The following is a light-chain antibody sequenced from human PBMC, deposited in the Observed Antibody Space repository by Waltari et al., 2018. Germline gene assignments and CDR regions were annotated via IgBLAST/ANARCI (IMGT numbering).Light chain of an antibody. CDR1: SSAVGGYNH. V-gene: IGLV2-14*01. CDR3: CSYTSRDTRI. Sequence: QSALTQPASVSGSPDQSLPISCTGTSSAVGGYNHVSWYQQQSGKAPKLIISEVSNRPSGISNRFSGSKSGNTASLTISGLQAEDEADYYCCSYTSRDTRIFGSGTKVTVL. J-gene: IGLJ1*01. CDR2: EVS.